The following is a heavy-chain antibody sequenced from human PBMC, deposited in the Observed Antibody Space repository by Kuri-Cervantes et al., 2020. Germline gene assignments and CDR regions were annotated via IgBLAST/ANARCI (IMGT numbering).Heavy chain of an antibody. Sequence: LSLTCAASGFTFSSYSMNWVRQAPGKGLEWVAVISYDGSNKYYADSVKGRFTISRDNSKNTLYLQMNSLRAEDTAVYYCARDLGHYDFPEYYFDYWGQGTLVTVSS. J-gene: IGHJ4*02. D-gene: IGHD3-3*01. CDR3: ARDLGHYDFPEYYFDY. CDR2: ISYDGSNK. CDR1: GFTFSSYS. V-gene: IGHV3-30*03.